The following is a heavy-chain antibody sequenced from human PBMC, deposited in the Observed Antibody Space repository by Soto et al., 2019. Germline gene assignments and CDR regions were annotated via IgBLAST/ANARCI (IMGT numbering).Heavy chain of an antibody. CDR3: ARGHCSSTSCYRVWSSGWYRQWANWFDP. D-gene: IGHD2-2*01. CDR1: GGSVGSESYY. Sequence: PSETMSLTCIVSGGSVGSESYYWSWIRQPPGKGLEWIGEINHSGSTNYNPSLKSRVTISVDTSKNQFSLKLSSVTAADTAVYYCARGHCSSTSCYRVWSSGWYRQWANWFDPWGQGTLVTVSS. V-gene: IGHV4-34*01. J-gene: IGHJ5*02. CDR2: INHSGST.